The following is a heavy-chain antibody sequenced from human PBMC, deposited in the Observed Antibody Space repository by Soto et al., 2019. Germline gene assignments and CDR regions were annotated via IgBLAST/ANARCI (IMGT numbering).Heavy chain of an antibody. D-gene: IGHD2-21*01. Sequence: GGSLRLSCAAPGFTFGSYWMHWIRQAPGKGLVWVSHISLDGSRTTYADSVKGRFTISRDNAKSTLYLLMNSLRAEDTAVYYCARAPPGYSLGYSHYGMDVWGQGTTVTVSS. CDR3: ARAPPGYSLGYSHYGMDV. J-gene: IGHJ6*02. CDR2: ISLDGSRT. V-gene: IGHV3-74*01. CDR1: GFTFGSYW.